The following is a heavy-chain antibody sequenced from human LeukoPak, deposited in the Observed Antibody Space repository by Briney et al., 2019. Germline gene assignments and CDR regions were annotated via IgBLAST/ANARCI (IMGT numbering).Heavy chain of an antibody. D-gene: IGHD3-3*01. CDR3: ARGSVLRFLEWLPTRDAFDI. V-gene: IGHV4-59*12. Sequence: PSETLSLTCTVSGGSISSYYWSWIRQPPGKGLEWIGYIYYSGSTNYNPSLKSRVTISVDTSKNQFSLKLSSVTAADTAVYYCARGSVLRFLEWLPTRDAFDIWGQGTMVTVSS. CDR2: IYYSGST. CDR1: GGSISSYY. J-gene: IGHJ3*02.